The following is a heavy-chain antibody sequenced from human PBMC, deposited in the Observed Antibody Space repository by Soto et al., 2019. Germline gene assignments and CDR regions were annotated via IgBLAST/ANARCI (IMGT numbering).Heavy chain of an antibody. Sequence: QVQLQESGPGLVKPSGTLSLNCAVSGASMSSSTWWSWVRQSPGKGLEWIGEIYHSGTNNDNPSLKSRVTISVDKSKKEFSLKLSSVTAADTAVYYCAIPGPGDFHYWGQGTLVTVSS. CDR3: AIPGPGDFHY. CDR2: IYHSGTN. J-gene: IGHJ4*02. CDR1: GASMSSSTW. V-gene: IGHV4-4*02.